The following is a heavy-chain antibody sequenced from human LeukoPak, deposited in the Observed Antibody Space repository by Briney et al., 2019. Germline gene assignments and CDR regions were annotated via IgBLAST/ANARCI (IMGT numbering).Heavy chain of an antibody. V-gene: IGHV3-7*01. Sequence: GGSLRLSCAASGFTFSSYWMSWVRQAPGKGLEWVANIKQDGSEKYYVDSVKGQFTISRDNAKNSLYLQMNSLRAEDTAVYYCARDAYYYDSSGNDYWGQGTLVTVSS. J-gene: IGHJ4*02. CDR2: IKQDGSEK. CDR1: GFTFSSYW. CDR3: ARDAYYYDSSGNDY. D-gene: IGHD3-22*01.